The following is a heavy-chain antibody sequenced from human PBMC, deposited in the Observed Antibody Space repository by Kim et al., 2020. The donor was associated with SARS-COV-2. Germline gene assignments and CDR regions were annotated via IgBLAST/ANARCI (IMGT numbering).Heavy chain of an antibody. D-gene: IGHD2-21*01. CDR3: ARGLGELDY. Sequence: GDPHYTPALKSRVRISGDTSKNQFSLKLSSVTAADTAVYYCARGLGELDYWGQGTLVTVSS. V-gene: IGHV4-39*07. J-gene: IGHJ4*02. CDR2: GDP.